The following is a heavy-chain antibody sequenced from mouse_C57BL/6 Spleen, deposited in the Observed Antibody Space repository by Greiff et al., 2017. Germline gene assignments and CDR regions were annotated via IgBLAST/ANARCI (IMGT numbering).Heavy chain of an antibody. CDR1: GFTFSDYY. V-gene: IGHV5-12*01. D-gene: IGHD1-1*01. CDR3: ARQGYYYGSSYWYFDV. CDR2: ISNGGGST. J-gene: IGHJ1*03. Sequence: EVKVVESGGGLVQPGGSLKLSCAASGFTFSDYYMYWVRQTPEKRLEWVAYISNGGGSTYYPDTVKGRFTLSRDNAKNTLYLQMSRLKSEDTAMYYCARQGYYYGSSYWYFDVWGTGTTVTVSS.